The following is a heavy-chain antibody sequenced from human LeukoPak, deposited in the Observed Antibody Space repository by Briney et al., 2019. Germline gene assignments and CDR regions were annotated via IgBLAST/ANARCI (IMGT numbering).Heavy chain of an antibody. CDR1: GFTFDDYA. Sequence: GGSLRLSRAASGFTFDDYAMHWVRQAPGKGLEWVSGISWNSGIIGYADSVKGRFTISRDNAKNSLYLQMNSLRGEDTALYYCAKGAYYYDSSGYFGDYWGQGTLVTVSS. J-gene: IGHJ4*02. CDR2: ISWNSGII. D-gene: IGHD3-22*01. V-gene: IGHV3-9*01. CDR3: AKGAYYYDSSGYFGDY.